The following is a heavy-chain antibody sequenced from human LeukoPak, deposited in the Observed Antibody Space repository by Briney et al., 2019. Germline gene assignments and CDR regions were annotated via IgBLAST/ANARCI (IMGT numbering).Heavy chain of an antibody. J-gene: IGHJ5*02. CDR1: GGSISSYY. D-gene: IGHD4-11*01. Sequence: SETLSLTCTVSGGSISSYYWSWIRQPPGKGLEWIGYIYYSGSTNYNPSLKSRVTISVDTSKNQFSLKLSSVTAADTAVYYCARENTVRGGPFDPWGQGTLVTVSS. CDR3: ARENTVRGGPFDP. V-gene: IGHV4-59*01. CDR2: IYYSGST.